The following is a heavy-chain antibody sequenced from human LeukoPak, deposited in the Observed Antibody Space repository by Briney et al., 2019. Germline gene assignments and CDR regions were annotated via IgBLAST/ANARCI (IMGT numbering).Heavy chain of an antibody. CDR3: ASWAYYYYGMDV. Sequence: SETLSLTCTVSGGSISSYYWSWIRQPPGKGLEWIGYIYYSGSTNYNPSLKSRVTISVDTSKNQFSLKLSSVTAADTAVYYCASWAYYYYGMDVWGQGTTVTVSS. V-gene: IGHV4-59*01. J-gene: IGHJ6*02. D-gene: IGHD7-27*01. CDR1: GGSISSYY. CDR2: IYYSGST.